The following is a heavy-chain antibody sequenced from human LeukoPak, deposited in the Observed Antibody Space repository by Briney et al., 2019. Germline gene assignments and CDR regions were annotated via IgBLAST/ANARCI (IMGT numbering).Heavy chain of an antibody. CDR2: IKQDGSDK. D-gene: IGHD1-26*01. Sequence: PGGSLRLSCAASGFTFSSYAMSWVRQAPGKGLEWVANIKQDGSDKNFVDSVKGRFTISRDNAKNSLYLQLNSLRAEDTAVYYCARDVGGSLDYWGHGTLVTVSS. J-gene: IGHJ4*01. CDR1: GFTFSSYA. V-gene: IGHV3-7*03. CDR3: ARDVGGSLDY.